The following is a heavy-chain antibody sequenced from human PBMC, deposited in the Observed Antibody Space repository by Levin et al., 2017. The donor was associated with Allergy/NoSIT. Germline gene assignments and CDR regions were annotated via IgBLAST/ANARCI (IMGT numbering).Heavy chain of an antibody. D-gene: IGHD3-16*01. V-gene: IGHV3-30-3*01. Sequence: GGSLRLSCAASGFTFSSYNMNWVRQAPGKGLEWVAVISYDGSNKYYADSVKGRFTISRDNSKNTLYLQMNSLRAEDTAVYYCARLRGTVGFGMDVWGQGTTVTVSS. CDR1: GFTFSSYN. J-gene: IGHJ6*02. CDR2: ISYDGSNK. CDR3: ARLRGTVGFGMDV.